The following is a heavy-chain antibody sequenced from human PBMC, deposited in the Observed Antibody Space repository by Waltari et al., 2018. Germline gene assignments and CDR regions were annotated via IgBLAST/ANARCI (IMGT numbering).Heavy chain of an antibody. V-gene: IGHV4-39*07. D-gene: IGHD6-13*01. CDR1: GGSISSSSYY. Sequence: QLQLQESGPGLVKPSETLSLTCTVSGGSISSSSYYWGRLRQPPGKGLEWIGSIYYSGSTYYNPSLKSRVTISVDTSKNQFSLKLSSVTAADTAVYYCARDSIAAPLIDYWGQGTLVTVSS. J-gene: IGHJ4*02. CDR3: ARDSIAAPLIDY. CDR2: IYYSGST.